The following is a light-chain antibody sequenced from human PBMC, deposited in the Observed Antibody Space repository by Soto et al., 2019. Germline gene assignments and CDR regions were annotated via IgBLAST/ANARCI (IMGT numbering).Light chain of an antibody. J-gene: IGKJ5*01. Sequence: EIVLTQSPATLSLSPGERATLSCRASQSVSSYLTWYQQKPGQAPRLLIYDASNRATGIPARFSGSGSGTDFTLLISSLEPEDFAVYYCQQRSNWPITFGQGTRLEIK. V-gene: IGKV3-11*01. CDR3: QQRSNWPIT. CDR1: QSVSSY. CDR2: DAS.